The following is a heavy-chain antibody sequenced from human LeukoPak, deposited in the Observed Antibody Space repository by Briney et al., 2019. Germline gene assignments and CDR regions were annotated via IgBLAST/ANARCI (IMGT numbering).Heavy chain of an antibody. D-gene: IGHD3-9*01. CDR1: GGSFSGYY. V-gene: IGHV4-34*01. CDR2: INHSGST. Sequence: SETLSLTCAVYGGSFSGYYWSWIRQPPGKGLEWIGEINHSGSTNYNPSLKSRVTISVDTSKNQFSLKLSSVTAADTAVYYCARGGAELRYFDWLLYDYWGQGTLVTVSS. J-gene: IGHJ4*02. CDR3: ARGGAELRYFDWLLYDY.